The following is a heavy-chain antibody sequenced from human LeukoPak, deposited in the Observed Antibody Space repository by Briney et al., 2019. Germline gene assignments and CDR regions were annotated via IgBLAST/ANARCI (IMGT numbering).Heavy chain of an antibody. D-gene: IGHD5-18*01. CDR3: ARDTAMVTYWFDP. CDR1: GYTFTGYY. J-gene: IGHJ5*02. V-gene: IGHV1-2*02. CDR2: INPNSGGT. Sequence: GASVKVSCKASGYTFTGYYMHWVRQAPGQGLEWMGWINPNSGGTTYAQKFQGRVTMTRDMSISTAYMELSRLRSDETAVYYCARDTAMVTYWFDPWGQGTLVTVSS.